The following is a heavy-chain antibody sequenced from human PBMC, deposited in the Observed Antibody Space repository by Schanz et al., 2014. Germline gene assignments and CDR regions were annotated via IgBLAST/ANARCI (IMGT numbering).Heavy chain of an antibody. D-gene: IGHD3-3*01. CDR2: INPNSGGT. Sequence: QVQLVQSGAEVKTPGASVKVSCKASGYTFTRSGISWVRQAPGQGLEWMGRINPNSGGTNYAQKFQGRVTMTRDTSTSTVYMELSSLRSEDTAVYYCARGTRVRTTDFWSGLYYFDYWGQGTLVTVSS. CDR1: GYTFTRSG. CDR3: ARGTRVRTTDFWSGLYYFDY. J-gene: IGHJ4*02. V-gene: IGHV1-18*01.